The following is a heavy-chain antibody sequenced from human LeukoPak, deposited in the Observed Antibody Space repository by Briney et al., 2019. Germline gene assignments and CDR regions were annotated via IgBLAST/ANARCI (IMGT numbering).Heavy chain of an antibody. J-gene: IGHJ4*02. D-gene: IGHD5-12*01. CDR2: ISYDGSNK. CDR3: ARDSSGYGILYYFDY. CDR1: GFTFSSYG. V-gene: IGHV3-30*19. Sequence: GGSLRLSGAASGFTFSSYGMHWVRQAPGKGLEWVAVISYDGSNKYYADSVKGRFTISRDNSKNTLYLQMNSLRAEDTAVYYCARDSSGYGILYYFDYWGQGTLVTVSS.